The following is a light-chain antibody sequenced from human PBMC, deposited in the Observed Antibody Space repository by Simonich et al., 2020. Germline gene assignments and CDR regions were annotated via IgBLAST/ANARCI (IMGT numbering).Light chain of an antibody. Sequence: QSALTQPASVSGSPGQSIPISCPGTSSDVGGYNYVSWYQQHPGKAPKLMIYDVSRRPSGVPDRFAGSKSGNTASLTISGLQAEDEADYYCCSYAGSYTWVFGGGTKLTVL. J-gene: IGLJ3*02. CDR1: SSDVGGYNY. CDR2: DVS. V-gene: IGLV2-11*01. CDR3: CSYAGSYTWV.